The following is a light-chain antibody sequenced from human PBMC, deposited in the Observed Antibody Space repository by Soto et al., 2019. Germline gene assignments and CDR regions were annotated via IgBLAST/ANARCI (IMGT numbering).Light chain of an antibody. J-gene: IGKJ4*01. Sequence: EIVLTQSPATLSLSPGERATLSCMASHSVASYLAWYQQKPGQAPRLLIYDASNRATGVPARFSGSGSGTDFTLTITSLEPEDSAVYYCQQRSDWPPLTFGGGTKVDIK. CDR1: HSVASY. CDR3: QQRSDWPPLT. V-gene: IGKV3-11*01. CDR2: DAS.